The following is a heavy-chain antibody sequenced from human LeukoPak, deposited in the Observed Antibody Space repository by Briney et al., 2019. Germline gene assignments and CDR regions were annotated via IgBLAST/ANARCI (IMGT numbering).Heavy chain of an antibody. CDR3: ARDWAPGS. Sequence: SETLSLTCTVSGGSISSSSYYWGWIRQPPGKGLEWIGSIYYSGSTYYNPSLKSRVTISVDTSKNQFSLKLSSVTAADTAVYYCARDWAPGSWGQGTLVTVSS. V-gene: IGHV4-39*07. CDR2: IYYSGST. D-gene: IGHD3-16*01. CDR1: GGSISSSSYY. J-gene: IGHJ5*02.